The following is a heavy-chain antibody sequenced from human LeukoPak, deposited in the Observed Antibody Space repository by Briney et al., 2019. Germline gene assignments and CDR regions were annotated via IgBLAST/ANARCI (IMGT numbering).Heavy chain of an antibody. V-gene: IGHV3-66*01. CDR2: IYSGGST. D-gene: IGHD6-13*01. CDR1: GFTVSSNY. J-gene: IGHJ3*02. CDR3: ARTYSSSWHHDALDR. Sequence: GGSLRLSCAASGFTVSSNYMSWVRQAPGKGLEWVSVIYSGGSTYYADSVKGRFTISRDNSKNTLYLQMNSLRSEDTAVYYCARTYSSSWHHDALDRWRQGRKVTVCS.